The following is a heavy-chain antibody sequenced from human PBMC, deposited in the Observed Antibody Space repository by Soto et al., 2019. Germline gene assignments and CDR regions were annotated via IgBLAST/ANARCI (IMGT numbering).Heavy chain of an antibody. Sequence: SETLSLTCTVSGGSFSPNYWSWIRQPPGKGLEWVGYIYYGGSTYYNPSLKSRVTISVDTSKNQFSLKLSSVTAADTAVYYCASRGTTTYCSGGSCYARGFDYWGQGTLVTVSS. CDR1: GGSFSPNY. CDR2: IYYGGST. V-gene: IGHV4-59*08. J-gene: IGHJ4*02. CDR3: ASRGTTTYCSGGSCYARGFDY. D-gene: IGHD2-15*01.